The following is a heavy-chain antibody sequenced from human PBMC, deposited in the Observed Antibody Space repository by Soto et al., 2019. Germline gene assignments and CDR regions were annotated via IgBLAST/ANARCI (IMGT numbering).Heavy chain of an antibody. D-gene: IGHD6-13*01. CDR2: ISAYNGNT. V-gene: IGHV1-18*04. J-gene: IGHJ4*02. CDR3: AHRGGAAVGLYYFDY. Sequence: ASVKVSCKASGYTFTSYGISWVRQAPGQGLEWMGWISAYNGNTNYAQKLQGRVTMTTDTSTSTAYMELRSLRSDDTATYYCAHRGGAAVGLYYFDYWGQGALVTVSS. CDR1: GYTFTSYG.